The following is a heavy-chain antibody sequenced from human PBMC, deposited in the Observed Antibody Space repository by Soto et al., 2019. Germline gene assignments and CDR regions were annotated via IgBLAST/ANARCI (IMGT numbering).Heavy chain of an antibody. V-gene: IGHV1-46*01. D-gene: IGHD3-3*01. CDR1: GYTVTTHY. J-gene: IGHJ3*02. CDR3: ARGGEVGVAGSAAFDM. Sequence: QVQLVQSGAEVKKPGASVKISWTASGYTVTTHYMHWVRQAPGRGLEWMGAINPGSGAAKYTQTFQARVTMTRDTSTNTVYMEMSALRSEDTAVFYCARGGEVGVAGSAAFDMWGQGTMVTVSS. CDR2: INPGSGAA.